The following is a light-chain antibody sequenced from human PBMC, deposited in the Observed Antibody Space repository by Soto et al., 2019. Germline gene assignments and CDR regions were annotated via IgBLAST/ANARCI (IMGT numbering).Light chain of an antibody. CDR2: DAT. J-gene: IGKJ4*01. Sequence: DIQMTQSPSSLSASVGDRVTITCQARQDISNYLNWYQQKPGKAPKLLIYDATNLETGGPSRFSGSGSGTDFTFTINSLQPEDIATYYCQQYDNTATFGGGTKVEIK. V-gene: IGKV1-33*01. CDR3: QQYDNTAT. CDR1: QDISNY.